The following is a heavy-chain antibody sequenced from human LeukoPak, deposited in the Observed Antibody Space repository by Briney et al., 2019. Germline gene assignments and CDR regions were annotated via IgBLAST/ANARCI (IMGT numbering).Heavy chain of an antibody. J-gene: IGHJ3*02. CDR1: GFTFSSYS. CDR3: ARDRITMVRGVGAFDI. V-gene: IGHV3-21*01. D-gene: IGHD3-10*01. Sequence: PGGSLRLSCAASGFTFSSYSMNWVRQAPGKGLEWVSSISSSSSYIYYADSVKGRFTISRDNAKNSLYLQMNSLRAEDTAVYYCARDRITMVRGVGAFDIWGQGTMVTVSS. CDR2: ISSSSSYI.